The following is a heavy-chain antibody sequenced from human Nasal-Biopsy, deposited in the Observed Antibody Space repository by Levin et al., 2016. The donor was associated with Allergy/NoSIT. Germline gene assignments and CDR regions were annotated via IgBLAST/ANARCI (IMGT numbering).Heavy chain of an antibody. Sequence: GESLKISCAASGFRFSGYGMHWVRQAPGKGLEWVAVISYDVTYKIYADSVKGRFTISRDNSKNTLYLQMNSLGPEDTSVYYCARDHTTIAVAGTVPLGLWGQGTLVTVSS. CDR3: ARDHTTIAVAGTVPLGL. CDR1: GFRFSGYG. V-gene: IGHV3-30*03. J-gene: IGHJ4*02. CDR2: ISYDVTYK. D-gene: IGHD6-19*01.